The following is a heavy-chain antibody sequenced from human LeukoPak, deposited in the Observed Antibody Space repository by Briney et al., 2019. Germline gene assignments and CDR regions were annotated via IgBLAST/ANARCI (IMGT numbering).Heavy chain of an antibody. Sequence: GGSLRLSCAAFGFTFSSYSMNWVRQAPGKGLEWVSSISSSSSYIYYADSVKGRFTISRDNAKNSLYLQMNSLRAEDTAVYYCARGPGVLRFLEWLHYWYFDLWGRGTLVTVSS. CDR1: GFTFSSYS. CDR2: ISSSSSYI. CDR3: ARGPGVLRFLEWLHYWYFDL. D-gene: IGHD3-3*01. J-gene: IGHJ2*01. V-gene: IGHV3-21*01.